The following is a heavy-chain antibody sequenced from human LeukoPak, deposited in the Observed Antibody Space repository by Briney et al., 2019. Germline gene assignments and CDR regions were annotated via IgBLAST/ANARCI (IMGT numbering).Heavy chain of an antibody. CDR2: INPNSGGT. Sequence: GASVKVSCKASGYTFTGYYMHWVRQAPGQGLEWMGWINPNSGGTTYAQKFQGRVTMTRDTSISTAYMELSRLRSEDTAVYYCARDPVGLWFGEFDYWGQGTLVTVSS. J-gene: IGHJ4*02. V-gene: IGHV1-2*02. CDR3: ARDPVGLWFGEFDY. D-gene: IGHD3-10*01. CDR1: GYTFTGYY.